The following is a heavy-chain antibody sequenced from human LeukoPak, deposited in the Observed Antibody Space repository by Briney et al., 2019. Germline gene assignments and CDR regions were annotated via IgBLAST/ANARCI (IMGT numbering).Heavy chain of an antibody. J-gene: IGHJ6*02. CDR1: GFTFSNYA. CDR2: ISGSGGST. CDR3: AKDDYSYYAMDV. Sequence: GGSLRLSCAAPGFTFSNYAMSWVRQAPGKGLEWVSTISGSGGSTFYADSVKGRFTISRDNSRNTLYLQMNSLRAEDTAIYYCAKDDYSYYAMDVWGRGTTVTVSS. V-gene: IGHV3-23*01.